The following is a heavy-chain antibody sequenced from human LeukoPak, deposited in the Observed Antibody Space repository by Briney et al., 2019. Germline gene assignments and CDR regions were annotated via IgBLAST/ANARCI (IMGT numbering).Heavy chain of an antibody. CDR3: ARDITGTTFAGD. Sequence: GGSLRLSCAASGFTFSSYSMNWVRQAPGKGLEWVSSISSSSSYIYYADSVKGRFTISRDNAKNSLYLQMNSLRAEDTAVYYCARDITGTTFAGDWGHVTLVTGSS. V-gene: IGHV3-21*01. CDR2: ISSSSSYI. CDR1: GFTFSSYS. D-gene: IGHD1-7*01. J-gene: IGHJ4*01.